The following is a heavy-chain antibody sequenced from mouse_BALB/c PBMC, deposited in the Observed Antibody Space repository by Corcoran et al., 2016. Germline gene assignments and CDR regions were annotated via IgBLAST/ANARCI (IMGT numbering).Heavy chain of an antibody. CDR2: INTYTGEP. CDR3: ARRGRVYYGSSYWYFDV. V-gene: IGHV9-1*02. D-gene: IGHD1-1*01. CDR1: GYTFTNYG. J-gene: IGHJ1*01. Sequence: QIQLVQSGPELKKPGETVKISCKASGYTFTNYGMNWVKQDPGKGLKWMGWINTYTGEPTYADDFKGRFAFSLETSASTAYLQINNLKNEDMATYFCARRGRVYYGSSYWYFDVWGAGTTVTVSS.